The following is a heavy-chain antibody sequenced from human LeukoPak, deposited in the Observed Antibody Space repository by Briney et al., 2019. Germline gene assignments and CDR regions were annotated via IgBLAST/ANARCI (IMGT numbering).Heavy chain of an antibody. J-gene: IGHJ6*03. Sequence: PGGSLRLSCAASGFTFSSYAMSWVRQAPGKGLEWVSAISGSGGSTYYADSVKGRFTISRDNSKNTLCLQMNSLRAEDTAVYYCARDYVWGSYRTSYYYYYMDVWGKGTTVTVSS. CDR3: ARDYVWGSYRTSYYYYYMDV. CDR2: ISGSGGST. CDR1: GFTFSSYA. V-gene: IGHV3-23*01. D-gene: IGHD3-16*02.